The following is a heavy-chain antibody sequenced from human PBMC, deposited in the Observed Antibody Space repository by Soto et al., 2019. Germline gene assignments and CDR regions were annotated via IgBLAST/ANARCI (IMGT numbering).Heavy chain of an antibody. CDR1: GGSISSSTYY. CDR3: GNYDILTGKTFDY. D-gene: IGHD3-9*01. J-gene: IGHJ4*02. V-gene: IGHV4-39*01. Sequence: PSETLSLTCTVSGGSISSSTYYWGWMRQPPGKGLEWIASFFYGGKNYYNPSLKSRVTISVDTSKNQFSLKLSSVTAADTAVYYCGNYDILTGKTFDYWGQGTLVTVSS. CDR2: FFYGGKN.